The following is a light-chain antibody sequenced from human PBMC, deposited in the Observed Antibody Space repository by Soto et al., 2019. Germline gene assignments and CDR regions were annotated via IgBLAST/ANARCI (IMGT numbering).Light chain of an antibody. CDR3: QAADSSGRYVV. V-gene: IGLV3-25*03. J-gene: IGLJ2*01. Sequence: SYELTQPPSVSVSPGQTARISCSGDALPKQYAYWYQQKPGQAPVLVIHKDNERPSGIPERFSGSTSGTTVTLTISAVQTEDEADYYCQAADSSGRYVVFGGGTKLTVL. CDR2: KDN. CDR1: ALPKQY.